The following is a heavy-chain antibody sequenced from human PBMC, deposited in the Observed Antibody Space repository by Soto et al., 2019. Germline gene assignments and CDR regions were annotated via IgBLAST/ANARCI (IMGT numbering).Heavy chain of an antibody. CDR3: ARHKARFLEWLLQGYYFDY. Sequence: QLQLQESGPGLVKPSETLSLTCTVSGGSISSSSYYWGWIRQPPGKGLEWIGSIYYSGSTYYNPSLKSRVTISVDTSKNQFSLKLSSVTAADTAVYYCARHKARFLEWLLQGYYFDYWGQGTLVTVSS. CDR2: IYYSGST. V-gene: IGHV4-39*01. D-gene: IGHD3-3*01. CDR1: GGSISSSSYY. J-gene: IGHJ4*02.